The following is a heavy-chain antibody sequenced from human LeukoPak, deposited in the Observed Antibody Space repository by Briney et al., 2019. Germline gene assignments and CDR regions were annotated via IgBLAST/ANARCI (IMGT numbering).Heavy chain of an antibody. CDR2: IHYSGST. CDR1: GGSINNYH. J-gene: IGHJ4*02. D-gene: IGHD6-19*01. V-gene: IGHV4-59*01. CDR3: ARGAGWYEY. Sequence: SETLSLTCTVSGGSINNYHWSWLRQPPGKGLEWIGYIHYSGSTNYNFSLKSRVTISVDTSKSQFSLKLSSVTAADTAGYYCARGAGWYEYWGQGTLVTVSS.